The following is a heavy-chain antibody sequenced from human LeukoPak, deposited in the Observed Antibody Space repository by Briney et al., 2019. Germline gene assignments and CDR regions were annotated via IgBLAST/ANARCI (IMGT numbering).Heavy chain of an antibody. V-gene: IGHV4-4*07. D-gene: IGHD5-18*01. J-gene: IGHJ6*02. CDR2: IYTSGST. Sequence: SETLSLTCTVSGGSISSYYWSWIRQPAGKGLEWIGRIYTSGSTNYNPSLKSRVTMSVDTSKNQFSLKLSSVTAADTAVYYCASQGVDTAMVYGCYGMDVWGQGTTVTVSS. CDR3: ASQGVDTAMVYGCYGMDV. CDR1: GGSISSYY.